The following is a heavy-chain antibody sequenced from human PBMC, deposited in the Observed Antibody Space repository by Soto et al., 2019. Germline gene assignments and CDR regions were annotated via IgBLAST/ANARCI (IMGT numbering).Heavy chain of an antibody. CDR1: GGTFSSYA. CDR2: IIPIFGTA. D-gene: IGHD2-2*02. CDR3: ARIRIQYTLVDAFDI. V-gene: IGHV1-69*06. J-gene: IGHJ3*02. Sequence: SVKVSCKASGGTFSSYAISWVRQAPGQGLEWMGGIIPIFGTANYAQKFQGRVTTTADKSTSTAYMELSSLRSEDTAVYYCARIRIQYTLVDAFDIWGQGKMVTVSS.